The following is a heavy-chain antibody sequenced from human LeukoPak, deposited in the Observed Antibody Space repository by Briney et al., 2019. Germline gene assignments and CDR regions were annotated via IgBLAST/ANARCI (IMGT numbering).Heavy chain of an antibody. Sequence: GGSLRLSCAASGFIFSTYSMNWVRQAPGKGLEWVSYISSSSTYIYYADSVKGRFTISRDNAKNSLYLQMNSLRAEDTAVYYCARAYCSSTRCSYYFDSWGQGTLVTVSS. CDR2: ISSSSTYI. CDR3: ARAYCSSTRCSYYFDS. J-gene: IGHJ4*02. CDR1: GFIFSTYS. V-gene: IGHV3-21*05. D-gene: IGHD2-2*01.